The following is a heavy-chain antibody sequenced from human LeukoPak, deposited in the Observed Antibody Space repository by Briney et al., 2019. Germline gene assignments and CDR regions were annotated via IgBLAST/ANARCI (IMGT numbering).Heavy chain of an antibody. V-gene: IGHV3-64D*06. CDR1: GFTFSNYA. Sequence: GGSLRLSCSASGFTFSNYALRWVRQAPGEGLEYVSTVSNNGGNTNYADSVKGRFIISRDNSKNTLYLQMSSLRAEDTAIYYCVKAAGSWYGYFDYWGQGTLVTVSS. CDR3: VKAAGSWYGYFDY. CDR2: VSNNGGNT. D-gene: IGHD6-13*01. J-gene: IGHJ4*02.